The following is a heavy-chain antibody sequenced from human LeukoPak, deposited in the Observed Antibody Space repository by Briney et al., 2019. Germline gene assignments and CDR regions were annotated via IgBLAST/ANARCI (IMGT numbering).Heavy chain of an antibody. Sequence: ASVKVSCKASGYTFTSYGISWVRQAPGQGLEWMGWISAYNGNTNYAQKFQGRVTITADESTSTAYMELSSLRSEDTAVYYCARSPGVVDRTLNWFDPWGQGTLVTVSS. D-gene: IGHD1/OR15-1a*01. J-gene: IGHJ5*02. CDR2: ISAYNGNT. V-gene: IGHV1-18*01. CDR3: ARSPGVVDRTLNWFDP. CDR1: GYTFTSYG.